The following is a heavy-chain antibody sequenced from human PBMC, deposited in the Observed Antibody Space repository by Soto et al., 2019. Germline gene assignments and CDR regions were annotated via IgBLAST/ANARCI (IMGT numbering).Heavy chain of an antibody. CDR2: ISYDGSNK. Sequence: QVQLVESGGGVVQPGRSLRLSCAASGFTFSSYAMHWVRQAPGKGLEWVAVISYDGSNKYYADSVKGRFTISRDNSKNTLYLQMNSLRAEDTAVYYCARDLGSGGDWGQGTLVTVSS. J-gene: IGHJ4*02. CDR1: GFTFSSYA. V-gene: IGHV3-30-3*01. CDR3: ARDLGSGGD. D-gene: IGHD2-15*01.